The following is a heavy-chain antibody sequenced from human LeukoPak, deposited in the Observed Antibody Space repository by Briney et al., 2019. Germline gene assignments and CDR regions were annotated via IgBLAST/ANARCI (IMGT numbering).Heavy chain of an antibody. Sequence: SETLSLTCTVSGDSIRDYFWSWIRQPAGKGLEWVGRIYTSGSTDYNPFLKSRVTLSVDTSKNQFSLKLWSVTAADTAVYYCARESKSYDGSGFYHDSWGQGTLVTVSS. D-gene: IGHD3-22*01. V-gene: IGHV4-4*07. J-gene: IGHJ4*02. CDR3: ARESKSYDGSGFYHDS. CDR1: GDSIRDYF. CDR2: IYTSGST.